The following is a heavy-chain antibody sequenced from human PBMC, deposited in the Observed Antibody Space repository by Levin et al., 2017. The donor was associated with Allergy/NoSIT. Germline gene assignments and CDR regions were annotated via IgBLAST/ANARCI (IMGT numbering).Heavy chain of an antibody. J-gene: IGHJ4*02. CDR1: GSTFTSYT. V-gene: IGHV1-3*01. D-gene: IGHD5-12*01. CDR3: ARTSGYDQLDY. Sequence: GGSLRLSCKASGSTFTSYTMHWVRQAPGQRLEWMGWINAGNGNTKYSQKFQGRVTITRDTSASTAYMEVSSLRSEDTAVYYCARTSGYDQLDYWGQGTLVTVSS. CDR2: INAGNGNT.